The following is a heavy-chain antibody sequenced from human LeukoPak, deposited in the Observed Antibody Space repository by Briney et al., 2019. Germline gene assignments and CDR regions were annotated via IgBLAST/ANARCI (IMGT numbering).Heavy chain of an antibody. Sequence: GGSLRLSCAASGFTFSYYSMNWVRQAPGKGLEWISYSNTDGTISYADPVKGRFTISSDNAENSLYLQMNSLRDEDTAVYFCVRDRDYAFDFWGQGTMVTVSS. V-gene: IGHV3-48*02. CDR2: SNTDGTI. CDR1: GFTFSYYS. CDR3: VRDRDYAFDF. J-gene: IGHJ3*01.